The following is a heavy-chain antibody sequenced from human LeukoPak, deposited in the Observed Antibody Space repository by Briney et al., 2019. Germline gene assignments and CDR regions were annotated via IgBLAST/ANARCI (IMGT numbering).Heavy chain of an antibody. Sequence: ASVKVSCKASGYTFTSYYLHWVRQAPGQGLEWMGIINPSDGGTTYAQKFQGRVTMTRDMSTSTVYMELSSLRSEDTAVYFCAREAGATDYWGQGTLVTVSS. CDR1: GYTFTSYY. V-gene: IGHV1-46*01. CDR2: INPSDGGT. CDR3: AREAGATDY. J-gene: IGHJ4*02. D-gene: IGHD1-26*01.